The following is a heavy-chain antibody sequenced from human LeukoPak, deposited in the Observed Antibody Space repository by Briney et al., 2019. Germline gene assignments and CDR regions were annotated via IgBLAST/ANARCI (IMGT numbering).Heavy chain of an antibody. V-gene: IGHV3-23*01. D-gene: IGHD6-13*01. CDR2: ISGSGGST. CDR1: GFTFSSYA. Sequence: GGSLRLSCAASGFTFSSYAMSWVRQAPGKGLEWVSAISGSGGSTYYADSVKGRFTISRDSSKNTLYLQMNSLRAEDTAVYYCARVGSGSSSWNAPFDYWGQGTLVTVSS. CDR3: ARVGSGSSSWNAPFDY. J-gene: IGHJ4*02.